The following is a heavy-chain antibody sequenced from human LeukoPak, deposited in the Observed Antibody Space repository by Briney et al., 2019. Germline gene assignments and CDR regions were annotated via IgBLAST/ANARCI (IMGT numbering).Heavy chain of an antibody. D-gene: IGHD3-22*01. CDR3: ARVSTYYYDSSGYYYLFDY. J-gene: IGHJ4*02. CDR1: GGSFSGYY. CDR2: INHSGST. V-gene: IGHV4-34*01. Sequence: TASETLSLTCAVYGGSFSGYYWSWTRQPPGKGLEWIGEINHSGSTNYNPSLKSRVTISVDTSKNQSSLKLSSVTAADTAVYYCARVSTYYYDSSGYYYLFDYWGQGTLVTVSS.